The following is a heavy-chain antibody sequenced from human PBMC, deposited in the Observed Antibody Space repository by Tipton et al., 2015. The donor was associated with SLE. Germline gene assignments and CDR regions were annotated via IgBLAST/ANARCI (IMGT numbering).Heavy chain of an antibody. CDR1: GYFISSGYY. D-gene: IGHD5-18*01. CDR3: AREKRGYDDAFDI. Sequence: TLSLTCAVSGYFISSGYYWGWIRQPPGKGLQWIGSFYHSGSTYYNPSLESRVTISVDTSKNQFSLRLRSVTAADTAVYYCAREKRGYDDAFDIWGRGTMVTVSS. CDR2: FYHSGST. V-gene: IGHV4-38-2*02. J-gene: IGHJ3*02.